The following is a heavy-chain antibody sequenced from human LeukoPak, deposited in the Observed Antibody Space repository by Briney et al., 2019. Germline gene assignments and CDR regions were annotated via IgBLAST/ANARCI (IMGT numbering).Heavy chain of an antibody. J-gene: IGHJ6*02. CDR1: GGSISSGDYY. CDR3: ARGRIAAAGTGPYYYGMDV. Sequence: SETLSLTCTVSGGSISSGDYYWSWIRQPPGTGLEWIGYIYYSGSTNYNPSLKSRVTISVDTSKNQFSLKLSSVTAADTAVYYCARGRIAAAGTGPYYYGMDVWGQGTTVTVSS. V-gene: IGHV4-61*08. D-gene: IGHD6-13*01. CDR2: IYYSGST.